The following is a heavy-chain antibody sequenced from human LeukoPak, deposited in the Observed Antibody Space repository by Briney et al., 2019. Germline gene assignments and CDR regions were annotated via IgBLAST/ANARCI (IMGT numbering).Heavy chain of an antibody. V-gene: IGHV3-21*01. CDR1: GFTFSSYS. D-gene: IGHD6-19*01. CDR2: ISSSSSYI. Sequence: GGSLRLSCAASGFTFSSYSMNWVRQAPGKGREWVSSISSSSSYIYYADSVKGRFTISRDNAKNSLYLQMNSLRAEDTAVYYCARSLIAVAGNGGDFDYWGQGTLVTVSS. J-gene: IGHJ4*02. CDR3: ARSLIAVAGNGGDFDY.